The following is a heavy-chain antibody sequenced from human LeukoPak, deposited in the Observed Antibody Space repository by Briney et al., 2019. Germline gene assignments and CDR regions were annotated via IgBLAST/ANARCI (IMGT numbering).Heavy chain of an antibody. J-gene: IGHJ5*02. D-gene: IGHD6-6*01. CDR2: ISYSGST. CDR3: ARWQYTISSGWFDP. Sequence: SETLSLTCTVFGCSISSYYWSWIRQPPGKGLEYIGYISYSGSTNYNPSLESRVTISVDTSKIQFSLKLTSVTAADTAVYYCARWQYTISSGWFDPWGQGTLVTVSS. CDR1: GCSISSYY. V-gene: IGHV4-59*08.